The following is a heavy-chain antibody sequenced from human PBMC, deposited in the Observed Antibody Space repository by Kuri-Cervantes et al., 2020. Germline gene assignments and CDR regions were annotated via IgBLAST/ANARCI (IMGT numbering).Heavy chain of an antibody. CDR2: INHSGST. CDR1: GGSISSSNW. J-gene: IGHJ4*02. D-gene: IGHD3-10*01. CDR3: ARVGFDGLWFGELAHFDY. Sequence: SETLSLTCAVSGGSISSSNWWSWIRQPPGKGLEWIGEINHSGSTNYNPSLKSRVTMSVDTSKNQFSLKVTSVTAADTAVYYCARVGFDGLWFGELAHFDYWGQGSLVTVSS. V-gene: IGHV4-4*02.